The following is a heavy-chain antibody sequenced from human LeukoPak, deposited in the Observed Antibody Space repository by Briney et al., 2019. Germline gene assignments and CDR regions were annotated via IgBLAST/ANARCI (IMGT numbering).Heavy chain of an antibody. J-gene: IGHJ1*01. V-gene: IGHV3-48*01. D-gene: IGHD3-22*01. CDR1: GFTFSSYS. CDR2: ISSSSSTI. CDR3: AKDSSDSSGYYPYFQH. Sequence: GGSLRLSCAASGFTFSSYSMNWVRQAPGKGLEWVSYISSSSSTIYYADSVKGRFTISRDNAENSLYLQMNSLRAEDTAVYYCAKDSSDSSGYYPYFQHWGQGTLVTVSS.